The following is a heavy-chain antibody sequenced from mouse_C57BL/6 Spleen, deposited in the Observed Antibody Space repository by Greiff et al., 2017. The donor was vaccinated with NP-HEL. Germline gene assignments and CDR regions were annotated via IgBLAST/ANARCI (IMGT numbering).Heavy chain of an antibody. Sequence: VQLQQSGAELVRPGTSVKVSCKASGYAFTNYLIEWVKQRPGQGLEWIGVINPGSGGTNYNEKFKGKATLTADKSSSTAYMQLSILTSEDSAVYVCARSQSRFITTVVASFDYWGQGTTLTVSS. CDR1: GYAFTNYL. J-gene: IGHJ2*01. D-gene: IGHD1-1*01. CDR2: INPGSGGT. CDR3: ARSQSRFITTVVASFDY. V-gene: IGHV1-54*01.